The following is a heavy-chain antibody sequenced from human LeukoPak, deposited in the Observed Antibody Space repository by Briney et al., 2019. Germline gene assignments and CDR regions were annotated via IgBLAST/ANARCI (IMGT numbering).Heavy chain of an antibody. J-gene: IGHJ4*02. CDR2: IKQDGSTK. CDR1: GFTFTNSW. V-gene: IGHV3-7*03. Sequence: GGSLRLSCAASGFTFTNSWMAWVRQAPGKGLEWVANIKQDGSTKHYADSLKGRFTISRDNPKNSLYLQMNSLRAEDTAVYYCAKNVLLWFGIDYWGQGTLVTVSS. D-gene: IGHD3-10*01. CDR3: AKNVLLWFGIDY.